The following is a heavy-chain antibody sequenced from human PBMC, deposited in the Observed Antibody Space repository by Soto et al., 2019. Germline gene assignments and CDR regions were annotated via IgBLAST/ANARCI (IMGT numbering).Heavy chain of an antibody. CDR3: AKGANDYGDYVVWGVDY. Sequence: EAQLLESGGGLVQPGGSLRLSCAASGFTFRSYAMNWVRQAPGKGLEWVSGISGRGGSTFYADSVKGRFTISRDNSKNTVYLHLNSLRAEDAAVYYCAKGANDYGDYVVWGVDYWGQGTLVTVSA. D-gene: IGHD4-17*01. J-gene: IGHJ4*02. CDR2: ISGRGGST. CDR1: GFTFRSYA. V-gene: IGHV3-23*01.